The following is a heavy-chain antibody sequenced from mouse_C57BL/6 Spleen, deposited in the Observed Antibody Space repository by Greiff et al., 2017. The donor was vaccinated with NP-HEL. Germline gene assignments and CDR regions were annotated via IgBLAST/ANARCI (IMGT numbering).Heavy chain of an antibody. CDR2: IYPGSGST. Sequence: QVQLQQPGAELVKPGASVTLSCKASGYTFTSYWITWVKQRPGQGLEWIGDIYPGSGSTNYNEKFKSKATLTVDTSSSTAYMQLSSLTSEDSAVYYCARGRAQAFDYWGQGTTLTVSS. D-gene: IGHD3-2*02. CDR1: GYTFTSYW. J-gene: IGHJ2*01. CDR3: ARGRAQAFDY. V-gene: IGHV1-55*01.